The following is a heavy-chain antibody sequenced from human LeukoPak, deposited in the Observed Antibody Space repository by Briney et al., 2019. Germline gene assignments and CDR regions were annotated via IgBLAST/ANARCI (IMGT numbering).Heavy chain of an antibody. V-gene: IGHV4-59*08. CDR3: ARRGDSGFFYAMDV. CDR1: GCSHTSSY. CDR2: IYYSGSI. D-gene: IGHD2-21*01. J-gene: IGHJ6*01. Sequence: SEALSVTWSGSGCSHTSSYWSWIRQPPGRGLEWVGYIYYSGSINYNPSLESRVTISLDTSKNQFSLKLSSVTAADTAVYYCARRGDSGFFYAMDVWGQGTTVTVS.